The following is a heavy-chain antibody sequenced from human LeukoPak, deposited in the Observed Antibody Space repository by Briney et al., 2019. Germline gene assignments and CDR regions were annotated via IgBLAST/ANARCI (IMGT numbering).Heavy chain of an antibody. J-gene: IGHJ4*02. D-gene: IGHD3-3*01. Sequence: ASVKVSCKASGYTFTSYDINWVRQATGQGLEWMGWMNPNSGNTGYAQKFQGRVTMTRNTSISTAYMELSSLRSEDTAVYYCARGLVVITIFGVVTYDIDYWGQGTLVTVSS. V-gene: IGHV1-8*01. CDR1: GYTFTSYD. CDR3: ARGLVVITIFGVVTYDIDY. CDR2: MNPNSGNT.